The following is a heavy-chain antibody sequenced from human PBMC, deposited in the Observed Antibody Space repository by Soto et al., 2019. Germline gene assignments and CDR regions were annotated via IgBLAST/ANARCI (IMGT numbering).Heavy chain of an antibody. V-gene: IGHV3-30*18. CDR3: AKGSEVARQELDY. J-gene: IGHJ4*02. Sequence: QVQLVESGGGVVQPGRSLRLSCAASGFTFSNFGMHWVRQAPGKGLEWVAVISSDGSDKYYSDSVKGRFTISRDNSKNTLFLQMNSLRVEDTAVYYCAKGSEVARQELDYWGQGTLVTVCS. D-gene: IGHD2-15*01. CDR2: ISSDGSDK. CDR1: GFTFSNFG.